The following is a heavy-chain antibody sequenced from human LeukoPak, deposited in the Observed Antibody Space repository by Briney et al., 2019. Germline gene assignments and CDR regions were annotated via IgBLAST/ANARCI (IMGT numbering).Heavy chain of an antibody. J-gene: IGHJ4*02. CDR1: GGTFSSYT. Sequence: SVKVSCKASGGTFSSYTISWVRQAPGQGLEWMERIIPILGIANYAQMFQGRVTITADKSTSTAYMELSSLRSEDTAVYYCASSLGEHCSSTSCYGGYVDYWGQGTLVTVSS. CDR2: IIPILGIA. CDR3: ASSLGEHCSSTSCYGGYVDY. V-gene: IGHV1-69*02. D-gene: IGHD2-2*01.